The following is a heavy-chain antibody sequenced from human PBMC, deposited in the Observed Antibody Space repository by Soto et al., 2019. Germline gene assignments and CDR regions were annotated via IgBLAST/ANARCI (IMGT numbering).Heavy chain of an antibody. Sequence: QLQLQESGSGLVKPSQTLSLTCDVSGGSISSDTYSWSWIRQPPGKGLEWVGYIHHSGNTYFNPSLKSRVTISVDRPKNQLSLKLTSVTAADTAVYYCARTMLLGWFDPWGQGTLVTVSS. CDR1: GGSISSDTYS. CDR2: IHHSGNT. V-gene: IGHV4-30-2*01. J-gene: IGHJ5*02. D-gene: IGHD2-15*01. CDR3: ARTMLLGWFDP.